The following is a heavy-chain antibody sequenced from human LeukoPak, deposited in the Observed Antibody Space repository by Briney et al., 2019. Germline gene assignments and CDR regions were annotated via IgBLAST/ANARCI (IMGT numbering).Heavy chain of an antibody. Sequence: ASVKVSCKASGYTFTSYGISWVRQAPGQGLEWMGWISAYNGNTNYAQKLQGRVTMTTDTSTSTAYMELRSLRSDDTAVYYCARASRLGYCSSTSCSPLGYWGQGTLVTVS. CDR3: ARASRLGYCSSTSCSPLGY. CDR1: GYTFTSYG. J-gene: IGHJ4*02. V-gene: IGHV1-18*01. D-gene: IGHD2-2*01. CDR2: ISAYNGNT.